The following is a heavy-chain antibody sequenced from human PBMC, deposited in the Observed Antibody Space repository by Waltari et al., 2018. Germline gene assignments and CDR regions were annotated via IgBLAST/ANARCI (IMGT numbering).Heavy chain of an antibody. V-gene: IGHV4-39*07. D-gene: IGHD3-22*01. CDR3: ARADSSGYYIDY. Sequence: QLRLQESGPGLVKPSETLSLTCTVSGGSISSSSYYWGWIRQPPGKGLEWIGSIYYSGSTYYNPSLKSRVTISVDTSKNQFSLKLSSVTAADTAVYYCARADSSGYYIDYWGQGTLVTVSS. CDR2: IYYSGST. CDR1: GGSISSSSYY. J-gene: IGHJ4*02.